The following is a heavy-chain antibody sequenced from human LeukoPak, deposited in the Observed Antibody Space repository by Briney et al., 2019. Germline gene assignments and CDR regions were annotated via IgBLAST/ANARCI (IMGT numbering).Heavy chain of an antibody. J-gene: IGHJ3*02. Sequence: GGSLRLSCAASGFTFSSYSMNWVRQAPGKGLEWVSSISSSSSYIHYADSVKGRFTISRDNAKNSLYLQMNSLRAEDTAVYYCARERNYYGSGRGAFDIWGQGTMVTVSS. CDR1: GFTFSSYS. V-gene: IGHV3-21*01. CDR2: ISSSSSYI. D-gene: IGHD3-10*01. CDR3: ARERNYYGSGRGAFDI.